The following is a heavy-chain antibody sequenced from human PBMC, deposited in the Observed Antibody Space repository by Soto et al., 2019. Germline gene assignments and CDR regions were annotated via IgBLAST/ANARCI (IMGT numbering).Heavy chain of an antibody. D-gene: IGHD1-26*01. Sequence: ASVKVSCKASGYTFTSYGISWVRQAPGQGLEWMGWISAYNGNTNYAQKLQGRVTMTTDTSTSTAYMELRSLRSDDTAVYYCARHIVGATALYYGMDVWGQGTTVTVSS. CDR1: GYTFTSYG. V-gene: IGHV1-18*01. CDR3: ARHIVGATALYYGMDV. J-gene: IGHJ6*02. CDR2: ISAYNGNT.